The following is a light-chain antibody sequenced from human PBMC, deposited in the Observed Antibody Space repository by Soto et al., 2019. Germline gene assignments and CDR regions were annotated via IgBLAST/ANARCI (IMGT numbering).Light chain of an antibody. CDR3: SSYAGSNNVM. CDR2: EVT. CDR1: SSDVGGYNY. J-gene: IGLJ3*02. V-gene: IGLV2-8*01. Sequence: QSVLTQPPSASGSPGQSVTISCTGTSSDVGGYNYVSWYQQHPGKAPKLIIYEVTKRPSGVPDRFSGSKSGDTASLTVSGLRPEDEADYYCSSYAGSNNVMFGGGTKVTVL.